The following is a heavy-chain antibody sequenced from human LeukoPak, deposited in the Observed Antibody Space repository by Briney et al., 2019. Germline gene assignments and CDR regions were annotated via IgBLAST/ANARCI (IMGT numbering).Heavy chain of an antibody. V-gene: IGHV3-48*03. CDR2: ISSSGSTI. Sequence: PGGSLRLSCAASGFTFSSYEMNWVRQAPGKGLEWVSYISSSGSTIYYADSVKGRFTISRDNAKNSLYLQMNSLRAEDTAVYYCARGGYCGGDCMDVWGKGTTVTVSS. J-gene: IGHJ6*03. D-gene: IGHD2-21*01. CDR3: ARGGYCGGDCMDV. CDR1: GFTFSSYE.